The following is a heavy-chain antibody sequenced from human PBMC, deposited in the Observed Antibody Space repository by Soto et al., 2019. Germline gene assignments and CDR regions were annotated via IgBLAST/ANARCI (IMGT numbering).Heavy chain of an antibody. Sequence: QVQLEQSGPEVKKPGASVKVSCKTSGYSCIDYGVGWVRQVPGQGLAWLGWISVYDGDTKVEEKVQDRVTMTTGTSTATAFMELRSLKPDDTAVYYCARAVRAFRTSHYYFFYMDVWGKGTTVTVSS. CDR1: GYSCIDYG. V-gene: IGHV1-18*01. CDR3: ARAVRAFRTSHYYFFYMDV. CDR2: ISVYDGDT. D-gene: IGHD1-1*01. J-gene: IGHJ6*03.